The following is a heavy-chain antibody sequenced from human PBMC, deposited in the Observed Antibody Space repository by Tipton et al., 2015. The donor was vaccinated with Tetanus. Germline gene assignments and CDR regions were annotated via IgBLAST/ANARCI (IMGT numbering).Heavy chain of an antibody. CDR2: IYYSGAT. CDR1: DGPVSSGGFY. D-gene: IGHD3-3*01. J-gene: IGHJ4*02. Sequence: TLSLTCSVSDGPVSSGGFYWGWVRQVTGKGLEWIGNIYYSGATYYTPSLKSRVSMSVDKSRKEVSLKLQSVTAADTAVYFCARERSGFNVGHLDVWGPGILVIVSS. CDR3: ARERSGFNVGHLDV. V-gene: IGHV4-30-4*08.